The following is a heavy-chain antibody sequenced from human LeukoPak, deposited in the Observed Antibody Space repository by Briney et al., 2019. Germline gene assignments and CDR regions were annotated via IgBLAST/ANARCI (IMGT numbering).Heavy chain of an antibody. V-gene: IGHV1-18*01. D-gene: IGHD3-10*01. CDR3: ARGHGSGYTNWFDP. Sequence: ASVKVSCKASGYTFSNYGISWVRQAPGQGLEWVGWIRGDNGNTNYAQKFQGRVTMTRDMSTSTVYMELSSLRSEDTAVYYCARGHGSGYTNWFDPWGQGTLVTVSS. CDR2: IRGDNGNT. J-gene: IGHJ5*02. CDR1: GYTFSNYG.